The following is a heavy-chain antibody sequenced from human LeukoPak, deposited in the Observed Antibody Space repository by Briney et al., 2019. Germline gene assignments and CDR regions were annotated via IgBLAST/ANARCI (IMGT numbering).Heavy chain of an antibody. Sequence: GGSLRLSCAASGFTFSGSAMHWVRQASGKGLEWVGRIRSKANSYATAYAASVKGRFTISRDNSKNTLYLQMNSLRAEDTAVYYCAKSPKITIFGVVTYFDYWGQGTLVTVSS. CDR2: IRSKANSYAT. D-gene: IGHD3-3*01. CDR1: GFTFSGSA. CDR3: AKSPKITIFGVVTYFDY. V-gene: IGHV3-73*01. J-gene: IGHJ4*02.